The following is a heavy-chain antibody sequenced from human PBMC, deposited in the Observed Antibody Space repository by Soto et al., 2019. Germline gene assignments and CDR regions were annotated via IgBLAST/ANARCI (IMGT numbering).Heavy chain of an antibody. CDR1: GFSFRRYN. Sequence: GGSLRLSFAASGFSFRRYNMHWVRQAPGKGLEWVALIAYDADNKYYIDSVKGRFTISRDNSKNTVSLQMNSLRPEDTAVYYCAKDRITSSGGHCDHWGQGTLVTVSS. CDR3: AKDRITSSGGHCDH. J-gene: IGHJ4*02. D-gene: IGHD6-6*01. V-gene: IGHV3-30*18. CDR2: IAYDADNK.